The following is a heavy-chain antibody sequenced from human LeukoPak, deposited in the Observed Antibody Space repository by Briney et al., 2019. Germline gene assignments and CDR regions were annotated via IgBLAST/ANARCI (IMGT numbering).Heavy chain of an antibody. CDR3: ARAVAAAGISYYGMDV. CDR1: GGSISSYY. CDR2: IYYSGST. Sequence: PSETLSLTCTVSGGSISSYYWSWIRQPPGKGLEWIGYIYYSGSTNYNPSLKSRVTISVDTSKNQFSLKLSSVTAADTAVYYCARAVAAAGISYYGMDVWGQGTTVTVSS. D-gene: IGHD6-13*01. V-gene: IGHV4-59*01. J-gene: IGHJ6*02.